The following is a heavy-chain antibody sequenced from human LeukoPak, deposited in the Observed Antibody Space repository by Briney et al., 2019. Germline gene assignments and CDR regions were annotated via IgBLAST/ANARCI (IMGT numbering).Heavy chain of an antibody. CDR3: AGFFYDNSGDAFHI. Sequence: ASVKVSCKASGGSFTFTSHAISWVRQAPGQGLEWVGGLIPIYGSANYAQKFQGRVTITSDESTRTVYMELSSLRPEDSAVYDCAGFFYDNSGDAFHIWGQGTMVTVSS. D-gene: IGHD3-22*01. V-gene: IGHV1-69*13. CDR2: LIPIYGSA. J-gene: IGHJ3*02. CDR1: GGSFTFTSHA.